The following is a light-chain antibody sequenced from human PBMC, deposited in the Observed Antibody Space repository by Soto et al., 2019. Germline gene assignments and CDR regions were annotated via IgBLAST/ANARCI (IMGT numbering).Light chain of an antibody. CDR2: DAS. J-gene: IGKJ5*01. Sequence: EIVLTQSPATLSLSPGERATLSCRASQSVSSYLAWYQQKPGQAPRLLIYDASNRATGIPARFSGSGSGTDFTLTIPSLEPEDCAVYYCQQRSNWPPITFGQGTRLEI. V-gene: IGKV3-11*01. CDR1: QSVSSY. CDR3: QQRSNWPPIT.